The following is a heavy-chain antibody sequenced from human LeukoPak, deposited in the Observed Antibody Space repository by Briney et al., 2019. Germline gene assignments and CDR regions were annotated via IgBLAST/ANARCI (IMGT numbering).Heavy chain of an antibody. CDR2: IIPIFGTA. J-gene: IGHJ1*01. CDR3: ARDYYYDSSGYSFVQH. V-gene: IGHV1-69*05. D-gene: IGHD3-22*01. Sequence: ASVKVSCKASGGTFSSYAISWVRQAPGQGLEWWEGIIPIFGTAYYAQKFQGRVTITTDESTSTAYMELSSLRSEDTAVYYCARDYYYDSSGYSFVQHWGQGTLVTVSS. CDR1: GGTFSSYA.